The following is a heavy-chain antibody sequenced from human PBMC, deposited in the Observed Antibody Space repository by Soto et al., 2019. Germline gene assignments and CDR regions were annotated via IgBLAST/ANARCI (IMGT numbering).Heavy chain of an antibody. Sequence: PSETLSLTCSDSGGSVSSGSFHWSWIRQVPGKGLQFIGSIFHNGTANYSPSLKNRVSMSIDTSQSQFSLQLISVAAADTAVYYCARIGGWYDIDFWGQGNLVTVSS. CDR3: ARIGGWYDIDF. J-gene: IGHJ4*02. CDR1: GGSVSSGSFH. D-gene: IGHD6-19*01. V-gene: IGHV4-61*01. CDR2: IFHNGTA.